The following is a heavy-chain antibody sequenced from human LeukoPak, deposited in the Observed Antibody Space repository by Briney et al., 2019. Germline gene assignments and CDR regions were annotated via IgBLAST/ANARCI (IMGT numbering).Heavy chain of an antibody. CDR3: ARDRITMVRGVYGMDV. J-gene: IGHJ6*02. V-gene: IGHV3-9*01. CDR2: ISWNSGSI. CDR1: GFTFNDYA. Sequence: PGGSLRLSCAASGFTFNDYAMHWVRQAPGKGLEWVSGISWNSGSINYADSVKGRFTISRDNAKNSLYLQMNSLRTEDTAVYYCARDRITMVRGVYGMDVWGQGTTVTVSS. D-gene: IGHD3-10*01.